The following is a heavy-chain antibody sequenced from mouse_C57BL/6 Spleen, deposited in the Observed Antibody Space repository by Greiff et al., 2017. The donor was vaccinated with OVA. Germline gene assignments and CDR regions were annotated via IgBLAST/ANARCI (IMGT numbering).Heavy chain of an antibody. V-gene: IGHV5-4*01. CDR3: ARKRSAQAPAWFAY. CDR1: GFTFSSYA. CDR2: ISDGGSYT. D-gene: IGHD3-2*02. Sequence: DVQLVESGGGLVKPGGSLKLSCAASGFTFSSYAMSWVRQTPEKRLEWVATISDGGSYTYYPDNVKGRFTISRDNAKNNLYLQMSHLKSEDTAMYYCARKRSAQAPAWFAYWGQGTLVTVSA. J-gene: IGHJ3*01.